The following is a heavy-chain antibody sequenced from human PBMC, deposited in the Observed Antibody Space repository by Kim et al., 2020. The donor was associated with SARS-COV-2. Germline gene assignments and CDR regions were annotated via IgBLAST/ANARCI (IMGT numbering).Heavy chain of an antibody. J-gene: IGHJ6*02. CDR3: ARWGVLGVGGDYLGGMDV. D-gene: IGHD4-17*01. V-gene: IGHV1-69*13. CDR2: IIPIFGTA. Sequence: SVKVSCKASGGTFSSYAISWVRQAPGQGLEWMGGIIPIFGTANYAQKFQGRVTITADESTSTAYMELSSLRSEDTAVYYCARWGVLGVGGDYLGGMDVWGQGTTVTVSS. CDR1: GGTFSSYA.